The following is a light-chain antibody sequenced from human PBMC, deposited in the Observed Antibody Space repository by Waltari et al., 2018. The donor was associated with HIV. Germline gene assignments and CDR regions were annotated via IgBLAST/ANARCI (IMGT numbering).Light chain of an antibody. V-gene: IGKV1-39*01. Sequence: DIQMTQSPSSLSASVGDRVTVTCRASHSINNNLNWYQRKPGKAPKVLIYGASNFQSGVPSRFSGSGSGTDFTLTINSLQPEDFATYYCQQTYSSPYTFGQGTKLEIK. J-gene: IGKJ2*01. CDR2: GAS. CDR1: HSINNN. CDR3: QQTYSSPYT.